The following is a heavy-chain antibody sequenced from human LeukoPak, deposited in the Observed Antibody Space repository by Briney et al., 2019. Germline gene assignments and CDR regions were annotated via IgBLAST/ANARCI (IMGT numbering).Heavy chain of an antibody. CDR1: GGSFSGYY. Sequence: PSETLSLTCAVYGGSFSGYYWSWIRQPPGKGLEWIGQINHSGSTNYNPSLKSRVTISVDTSKNQFSLKLSSVTAEDTAVYYCASGGAGTVDLYAGYNWFDPWGQGTLVTVSS. D-gene: IGHD2-8*01. CDR2: INHSGST. J-gene: IGHJ5*02. V-gene: IGHV4-34*01. CDR3: ASGGAGTVDLYAGYNWFDP.